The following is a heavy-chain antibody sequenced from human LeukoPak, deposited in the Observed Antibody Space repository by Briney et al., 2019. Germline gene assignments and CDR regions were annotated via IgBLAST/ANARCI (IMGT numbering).Heavy chain of an antibody. CDR1: GGSISSSSYY. J-gene: IGHJ4*02. CDR3: ARSGETRRTYYFDY. CDR2: IYYSGST. Sequence: PSETLSLTCTVSGGSISSSSYYWGWIRQPPGKGLEWIGSIYYSGSTYYNPSLKSRVTISVDTSKNQFSLKLSSVTAADTAVYYCARSGETRRTYYFDYWGQGTLVTVSS. V-gene: IGHV4-39*07. D-gene: IGHD2-21*01.